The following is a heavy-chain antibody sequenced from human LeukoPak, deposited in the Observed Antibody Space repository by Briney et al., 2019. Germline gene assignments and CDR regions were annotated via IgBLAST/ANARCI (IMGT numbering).Heavy chain of an antibody. J-gene: IGHJ4*02. D-gene: IGHD1-1*01. CDR3: AKGGTVLFDY. CDR1: GFTLSSYW. V-gene: IGHV3-74*01. Sequence: GGSLRLSCAVSGFTLSSYWMHWVRHAPGKGLVWVSRINNDRSSTRYADSVKGRFTSSRDNAKNTLYLQMNSLRDEDKAVYYCAKGGTVLFDYWGQGTLVTVSS. CDR2: INNDRSST.